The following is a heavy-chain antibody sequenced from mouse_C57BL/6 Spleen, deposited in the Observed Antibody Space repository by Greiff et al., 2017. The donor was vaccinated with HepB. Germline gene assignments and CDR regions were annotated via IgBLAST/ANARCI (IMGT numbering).Heavy chain of an antibody. D-gene: IGHD1-1*01. CDR3: ARSSFITTVVAPFDY. V-gene: IGHV1-69*01. J-gene: IGHJ2*01. CDR1: GYTFTSYW. Sequence: QVQLQQPGAELVMPGASVKLSCKASGYTFTSYWMHWVKQRPGQGLEWIGEIDPSDSYTNYNQKFKGKSTLTVDKSSSTAYMQLSSLTSEDSAVYYCARSSFITTVVAPFDYWGQGTTLTVSS. CDR2: IDPSDSYT.